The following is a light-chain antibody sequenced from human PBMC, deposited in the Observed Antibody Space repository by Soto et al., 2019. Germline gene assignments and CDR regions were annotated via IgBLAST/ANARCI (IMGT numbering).Light chain of an antibody. J-gene: IGKJ1*01. CDR1: QGVRDD. CDR3: PKIYTLPFTTRFGSR. CDR2: SAS. V-gene: IGKV1-6*01. Sequence: IQMTQSPSSLSASVGDRVTITCRASQGVRDDVGWYQQKPGKAPKLLIYSASTLQSGVPSRFSGSGSGTDFTLTISGLQPYFFDNWYTPKIYTLPFTTRFGSRFG.